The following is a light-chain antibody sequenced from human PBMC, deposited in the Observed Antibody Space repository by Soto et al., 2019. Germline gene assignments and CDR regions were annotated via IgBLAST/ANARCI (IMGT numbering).Light chain of an antibody. CDR3: QQFRT. J-gene: IGKJ3*01. Sequence: DIVVTQSPGTLSLSPGERATLSCRASQSVSSGYVAWYQQKPGQSPRLLIHGASSRATGIPDRFSGSGSGTDFTLTISRLEPEDSSVYYCQQFRTFGPGTKVEIK. CDR2: GAS. CDR1: QSVSSGY. V-gene: IGKV3-20*01.